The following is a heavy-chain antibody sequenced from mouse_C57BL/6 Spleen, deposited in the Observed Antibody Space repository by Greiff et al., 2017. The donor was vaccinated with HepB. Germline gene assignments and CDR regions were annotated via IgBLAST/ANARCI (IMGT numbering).Heavy chain of an antibody. J-gene: IGHJ3*01. V-gene: IGHV1-64*01. D-gene: IGHD2-4*01. Sequence: QVQLQQPGAELVKPGASVKLSCKASGYTFTSYWMHWVKQRPGQGLEWIGMIHPNSGSTNYNEKFKSKATLTVDKSSSTAYMQLSSLTSEDSAVYYCASPYYDSWFAYWGQGTLVTVSA. CDR3: ASPYYDSWFAY. CDR2: IHPNSGST. CDR1: GYTFTSYW.